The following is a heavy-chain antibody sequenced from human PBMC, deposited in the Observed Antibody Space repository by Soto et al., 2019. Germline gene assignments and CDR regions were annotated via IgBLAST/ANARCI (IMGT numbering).Heavy chain of an antibody. CDR2: TYYRSKWYN. Sequence: SPALSLTCAISGDSVSSNSAAWNWIRQSPSRGLEWLGRTYYRSKWYNDYAVSVKSRITINPDTSKNQFSLQLNSVTPEDTAVYYCARDWTGTTGNWFDPWGQGTLVTVSS. J-gene: IGHJ5*02. D-gene: IGHD1-1*01. V-gene: IGHV6-1*01. CDR3: ARDWTGTTGNWFDP. CDR1: GDSVSSNSAA.